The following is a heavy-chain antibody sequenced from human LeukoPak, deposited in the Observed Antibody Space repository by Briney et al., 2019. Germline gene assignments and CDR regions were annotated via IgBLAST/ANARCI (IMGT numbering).Heavy chain of an antibody. Sequence: ASVKVSCKASGYTFTSYDINWVRQATGQGLEWMGWMNPNSGNTGYAQKFQGRVTITRNTSISTAYMELSGLRSEDTAVYYCARGDSSGWYTEGDYWGQGTLVTVSS. D-gene: IGHD6-19*01. J-gene: IGHJ4*02. CDR1: GYTFTSYD. CDR2: MNPNSGNT. CDR3: ARGDSSGWYTEGDY. V-gene: IGHV1-8*03.